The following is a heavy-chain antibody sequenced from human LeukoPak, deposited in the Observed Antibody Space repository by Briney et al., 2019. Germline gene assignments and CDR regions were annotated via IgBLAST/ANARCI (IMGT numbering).Heavy chain of an antibody. CDR3: ARDTRNTGTYYDFWSGYQSTDAFDI. V-gene: IGHV3-74*01. J-gene: IGHJ3*02. D-gene: IGHD3-3*01. Sequence: PGGSLRLSCAASGFTFSSYWMHWVRQAPGKGLVWVSRINSDGSSTSYADSVKGRFTISRDNAKNTLYLQMNSLRAEGTAVYYCARDTRNTGTYYDFWSGYQSTDAFDIWGQGTMVTVSS. CDR1: GFTFSSYW. CDR2: INSDGSST.